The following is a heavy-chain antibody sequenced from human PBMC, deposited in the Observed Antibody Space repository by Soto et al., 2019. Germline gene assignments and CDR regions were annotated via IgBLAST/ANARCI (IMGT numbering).Heavy chain of an antibody. CDR2: INPSGGST. J-gene: IGHJ6*02. V-gene: IGHV1-46*01. CDR1: GYTFTSYY. D-gene: IGHD3-3*01. Sequence: ASVKVSCKASGYTFTSYYMHWVRQAPGQGLEWMGIINPSGGSTNYAQKFQGRVTMTRDTSTSTAYMELSSLRSEDTAVYYCAADHPYDFWSGYSPGGMDVWGQGTTVTVSS. CDR3: AADHPYDFWSGYSPGGMDV.